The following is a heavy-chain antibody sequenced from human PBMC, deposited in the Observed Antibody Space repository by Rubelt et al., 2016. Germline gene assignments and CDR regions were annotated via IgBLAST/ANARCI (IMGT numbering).Heavy chain of an antibody. V-gene: IGHV3-48*04. Sequence: GKGLEWVSYISSSSSTIYYADSVKGRFTISRDNAKNSLYLQMNSLRVEDTAVYYCANLPWGSGINWFDPWGQGTLVTVSS. CDR3: ANLPWGSGINWFDP. CDR2: ISSSSSTI. D-gene: IGHD1-26*01. J-gene: IGHJ5*02.